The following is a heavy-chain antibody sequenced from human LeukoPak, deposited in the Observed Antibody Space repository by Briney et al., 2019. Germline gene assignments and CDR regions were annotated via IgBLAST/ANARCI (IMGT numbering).Heavy chain of an antibody. D-gene: IGHD3-10*01. CDR1: GFIFSSYS. Sequence: GSLRLSCAASGFIFSSYSMNWVRQAPGKGLEWLSYISSPSTTIYYADSVKGRFTISRDNAKNSVYLQMNSLRVEDTAVYYCARDDRESDWLGEEDYWGQGTLVTVSS. CDR3: ARDDRESDWLGEEDY. V-gene: IGHV3-48*04. J-gene: IGHJ4*02. CDR2: ISSPSTTI.